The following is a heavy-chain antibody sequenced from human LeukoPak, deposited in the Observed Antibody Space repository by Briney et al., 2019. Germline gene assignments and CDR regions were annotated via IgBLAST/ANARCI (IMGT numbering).Heavy chain of an antibody. CDR1: GGSISSYY. Sequence: SETLSLTCTVSGGSISSYYWSWIRQPPGKGLEWIGYIYYSGSTNYNPSLKSRVTISVDTSKNQFSLKLSSVTAAGTAVYYCASLLEYYYDSSGYPIADAFDIWGQGTMVTVSS. CDR2: IYYSGST. J-gene: IGHJ3*02. D-gene: IGHD3-22*01. V-gene: IGHV4-59*08. CDR3: ASLLEYYYDSSGYPIADAFDI.